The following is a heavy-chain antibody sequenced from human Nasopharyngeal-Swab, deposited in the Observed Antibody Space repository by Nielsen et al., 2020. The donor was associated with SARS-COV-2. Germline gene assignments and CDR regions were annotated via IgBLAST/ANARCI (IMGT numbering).Heavy chain of an antibody. J-gene: IGHJ5*02. CDR2: IKEDGSEK. CDR3: VRAIAAAGGA. D-gene: IGHD6-13*01. Sequence: GESPKTSCAASGFTLSSDWMHWVRQAPGKGLEWVANIKEDGSEKYYVDSVKGRFTISRDNAKNSLYLQMNSLRAEDTAVYYCVRAIAAAGGAWGQGILVTVSS. CDR1: GFTLSSDW. V-gene: IGHV3-7*03.